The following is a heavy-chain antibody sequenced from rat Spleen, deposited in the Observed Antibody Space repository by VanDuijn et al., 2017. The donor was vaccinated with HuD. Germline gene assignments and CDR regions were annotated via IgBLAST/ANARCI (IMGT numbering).Heavy chain of an antibody. V-gene: IGHV5-27*01. CDR2: ISTGGGST. D-gene: IGHD1-9*01. J-gene: IGHJ1*01. CDR3: ARDSTYPWGYFDF. Sequence: EVQLVESGGGLVQPGRSLKLSCAASGFTFSNYGMAWVRQAPTKGLEWVAYISTGGGSTYYRDSVKGRFTISRDNAKSTLYLQMDSLRSDDTATYYCARDSTYPWGYFDFWGPGTMVTVSS. CDR1: GFTFSNYG.